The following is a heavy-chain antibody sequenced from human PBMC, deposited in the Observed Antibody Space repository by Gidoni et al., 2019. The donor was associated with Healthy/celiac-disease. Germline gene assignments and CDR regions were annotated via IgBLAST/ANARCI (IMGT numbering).Heavy chain of an antibody. V-gene: IGHV3-30-3*01. Sequence: QVQLVESGGGVVQPGRSLRLSCAASGFPFSSYAMHWVRQAPGKGLEWVAVISYDGSNKYYADSVKGRFTISRDNSKNTLYLQMNSLRAEDTAVYYCARDPTGYSSSCPAYWGQGTLVTVSS. J-gene: IGHJ4*02. D-gene: IGHD6-13*01. CDR1: GFPFSSYA. CDR2: ISYDGSNK. CDR3: ARDPTGYSSSCPAY.